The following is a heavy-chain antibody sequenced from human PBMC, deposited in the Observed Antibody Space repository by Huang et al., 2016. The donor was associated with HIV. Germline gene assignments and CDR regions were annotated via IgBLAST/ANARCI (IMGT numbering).Heavy chain of an antibody. J-gene: IGHJ3*02. CDR3: ARAGGFEI. CDR1: GFKFSNYW. V-gene: IGHV3-74*03. CDR2: IKIGGCTT. Sequence: EVHLVESGGGFVQPGASLRLSCEASGFKFSNYWRQWVRQAPGKGLMWVSRIKIGGCTTEYADSGKGRFTISRDNAKNTLYLQRSSLTAEDTAIYYCARAGGFEIWGQGTVVTVSP. D-gene: IGHD2-15*01.